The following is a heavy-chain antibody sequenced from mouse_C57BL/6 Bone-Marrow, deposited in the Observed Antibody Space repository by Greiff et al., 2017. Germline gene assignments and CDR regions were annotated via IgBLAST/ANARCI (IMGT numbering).Heavy chain of an antibody. D-gene: IGHD1-1*01. J-gene: IGHJ1*03. CDR1: GYTFTSYW. V-gene: IGHV1-59*01. CDR3: ARSTYYGRSHWYFDV. Sequence: QVQLQQPGAELVRPGTSVKLSCKASGYTFTSYWMHWVKQRPGQGLEWIGVIDPSDSYTNYNQKFKGKATLTVDTSSSTAYMQLSSLTSEDSAVYYCARSTYYGRSHWYFDVWGTGTTVTVSS. CDR2: IDPSDSYT.